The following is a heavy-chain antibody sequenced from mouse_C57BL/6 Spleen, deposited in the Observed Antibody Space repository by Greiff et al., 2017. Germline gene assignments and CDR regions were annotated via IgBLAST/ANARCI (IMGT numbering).Heavy chain of an antibody. Sequence: VQLQQSGPGLVQPSQSLSITCTVSGFSLTSYGVHWVRQSPGKGLEWLGVIWRGGSTDYNAAFMSRLSITKDNSKSQVFFKMNSLQADDTAIYSCAKSPYGYDEFYYAMDYWGQGTSVTVSS. CDR2: IWRGGST. J-gene: IGHJ4*01. V-gene: IGHV2-5*01. CDR1: GFSLTSYG. D-gene: IGHD2-2*01. CDR3: AKSPYGYDEFYYAMDY.